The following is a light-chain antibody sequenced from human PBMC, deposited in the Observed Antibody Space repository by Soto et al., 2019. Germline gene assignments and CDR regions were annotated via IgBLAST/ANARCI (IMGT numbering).Light chain of an antibody. CDR3: SSYTSSSTLVV. CDR2: EVS. V-gene: IGLV2-14*01. CDR1: SSDVGGYNY. Sequence: QSALTQPASVSGSPGQSITISCTGTSSDVGGYNYVSWYQQHPGKAPKLMIYEVSNRPSGVSNRFSGSKSGNTASLTISGLQAEDEADYYCSSYTSSSTLVVFGGGTQLPVL. J-gene: IGLJ2*01.